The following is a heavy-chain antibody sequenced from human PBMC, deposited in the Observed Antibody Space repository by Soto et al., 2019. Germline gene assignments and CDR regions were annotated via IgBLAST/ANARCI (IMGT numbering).Heavy chain of an antibody. Sequence: EVQLLESGGGLVQPGGSLRLSCAASGFTFSAYAMSWVRQAPGKGLEWVSAISGTSPSTYYADSVQGRFTISRDSSRKTLFLQMHTLRAEDMAVYFCAIRSFGVEYWGQGTQVAVSS. V-gene: IGHV3-23*01. J-gene: IGHJ4*02. CDR3: AIRSFGVEY. D-gene: IGHD3-3*01. CDR2: ISGTSPST. CDR1: GFTFSAYA.